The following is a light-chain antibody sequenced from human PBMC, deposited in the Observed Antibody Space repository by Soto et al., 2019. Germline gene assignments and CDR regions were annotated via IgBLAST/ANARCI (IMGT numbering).Light chain of an antibody. CDR1: SRHSTYA. V-gene: IGLV4-69*01. Sequence: QLVLTQSPSASASLGASVKLTCTLSSRHSTYAIEWHQHQPEKGPRFLMNLNSDGGHSKGDGIPDRFSGSSSGAERYLTISSLQSEDEADYYCQTWGTGILVFGGGTKLTVL. J-gene: IGLJ2*01. CDR2: LNSDGGH. CDR3: QTWGTGILV.